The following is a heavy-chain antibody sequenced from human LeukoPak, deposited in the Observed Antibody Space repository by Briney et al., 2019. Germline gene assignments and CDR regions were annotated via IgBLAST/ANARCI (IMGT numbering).Heavy chain of an antibody. CDR1: GGSFSGYY. V-gene: IGHV4-34*01. D-gene: IGHD6-13*01. Sequence: SETLSLTCAAYGGSFSGYYWSWIRQPPGKGLEWIGEINHSGSTNCNPSLKSRVTISVDTSKNQFSLKLSSVTAADTAVYYCASDGVAAAVKLDYWGQGTLVTVSS. CDR2: INHSGST. CDR3: ASDGVAAAVKLDY. J-gene: IGHJ4*02.